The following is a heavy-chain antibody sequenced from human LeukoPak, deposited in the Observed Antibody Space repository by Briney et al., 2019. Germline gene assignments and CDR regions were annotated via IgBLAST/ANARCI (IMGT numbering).Heavy chain of an antibody. D-gene: IGHD5-12*01. CDR2: ISSSSSYI. CDR3: ARDPSGYSGYDLEGWFDP. Sequence: KPGGSLRLSCAASGFTFSSYSMNWVRQAPGKGLEWVSSISSSSSYIYCADSVKGRFTISRDNAKNSLYLQMNSLRAEDTAVYYCARDPSGYSGYDLEGWFDPWGQGTLVTVSS. CDR1: GFTFSSYS. V-gene: IGHV3-21*01. J-gene: IGHJ5*02.